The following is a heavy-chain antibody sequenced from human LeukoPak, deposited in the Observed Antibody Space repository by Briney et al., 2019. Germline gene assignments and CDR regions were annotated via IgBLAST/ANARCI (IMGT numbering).Heavy chain of an antibody. CDR3: GSDGWEIRLVTGY. Sequence: GGSLRLSGGPSGFIVSSSYMSWVRQAPRKELDWVSVIYSGGNTYYADSVNGRFIISRDNSKHTAYLQMNSLRADDTAVYYCGSDGWEIRLVTGYWGQGTLVTVSS. V-gene: IGHV3-53*01. CDR1: GFIVSSSY. D-gene: IGHD2-21*02. CDR2: IYSGGNT. J-gene: IGHJ4*02.